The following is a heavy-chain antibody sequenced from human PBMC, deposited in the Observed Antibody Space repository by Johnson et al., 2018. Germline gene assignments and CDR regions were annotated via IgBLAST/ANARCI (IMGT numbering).Heavy chain of an antibody. CDR2: ISYDGSNK. V-gene: IGHV3-30*04. D-gene: IGHD3-22*01. CDR3: AKDTDYYGSSGYYYEYFQH. J-gene: IGHJ1*01. CDR1: GFTFSSYA. Sequence: QLVQSGGGVVQPGRSLRLSCAASGFTFSSYAMHWVRQAPGKGLEWVAVISYDGSNKYYADSVKGRFTISRDNSKNTLYLQRNSLRAEDTAVYYCAKDTDYYGSSGYYYEYFQHWGQGTLVTVSS.